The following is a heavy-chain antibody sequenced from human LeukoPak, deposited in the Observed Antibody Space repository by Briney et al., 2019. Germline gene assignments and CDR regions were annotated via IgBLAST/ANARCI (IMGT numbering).Heavy chain of an antibody. CDR2: VIGSGGST. J-gene: IGHJ4*02. CDR3: AKNYYDSNGYLDY. D-gene: IGHD3-22*01. V-gene: IGHV3-23*01. CDR1: GFTFSSYA. Sequence: GGCLRLSCAAAGFTFSSYAMSWVRQAPGKGLEWVSVVIGSGGSTYYADSVKGRFTISRDNSKNTLYLQMNSLRAEDTALYYCAKNYYDSNGYLDYWGQGTLVTVSS.